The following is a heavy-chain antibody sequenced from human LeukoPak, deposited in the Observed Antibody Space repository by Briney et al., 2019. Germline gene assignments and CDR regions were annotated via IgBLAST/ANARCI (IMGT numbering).Heavy chain of an antibody. V-gene: IGHV4-59*01. CDR2: IYYSGST. J-gene: IGHJ1*01. D-gene: IGHD6-13*01. CDR3: ARDLLSSSWVYFQH. Sequence: PSETLSLTCTASGGAIRSYYWSWIRQPPGKGLEWIGYIYYSGSTNYNPSLKSRVTISVDTSKNQFSLKLSSVTAADTVVYYCARDLLSSSWVYFQHWGQGTLVTVSS. CDR1: GGAIRSYY.